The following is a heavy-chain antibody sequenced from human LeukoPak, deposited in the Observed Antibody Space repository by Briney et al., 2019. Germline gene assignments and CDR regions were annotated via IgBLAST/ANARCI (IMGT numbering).Heavy chain of an antibody. V-gene: IGHV3-7*01. Sequence: GGSLRLSFAASGFDISTYWMTWARQAPGKGLEWVANIKMDGSETLYVDSVKGRFTISRDNAKNSLYLQMNGLRADDSAVYYCARTLSWGWFDPWGQGTLVTVSS. CDR2: IKMDGSET. CDR1: GFDISTYW. J-gene: IGHJ5*02. CDR3: ARTLSWGWFDP. D-gene: IGHD7-27*01.